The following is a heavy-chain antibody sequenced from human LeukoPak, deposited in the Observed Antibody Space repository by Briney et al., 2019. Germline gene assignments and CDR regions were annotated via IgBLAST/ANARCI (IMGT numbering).Heavy chain of an antibody. CDR3: ARDGCTNGVCYDY. D-gene: IGHD2-8*01. Sequence: GGSLRLSCAASGFSFSTYSMNWVRQAPGKGLEWVSSISSSSGYIYYADSVKGRFTISRGNAKNSLYLQMNSLRAEDTAVYYCARDGCTNGVCYDYWGQGTLVTVSS. CDR2: ISSSSGYI. CDR1: GFSFSTYS. J-gene: IGHJ4*02. V-gene: IGHV3-21*01.